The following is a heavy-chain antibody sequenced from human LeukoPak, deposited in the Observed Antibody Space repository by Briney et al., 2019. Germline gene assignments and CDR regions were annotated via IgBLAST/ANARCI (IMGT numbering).Heavy chain of an antibody. CDR2: IYYSGNT. V-gene: IGHV4-59*08. J-gene: IGHJ4*02. Sequence: KPSETLSLTCTVSGGSISNYYWSWIRQPPGKGLEWIGSIYYSGNTNYNPSLKSRVTISVDTSKNQFSLKLRSVTAADTAVYFCARGQFGHDSTGYYYWGQGTLVTVSS. D-gene: IGHD3-22*01. CDR3: ARGQFGHDSTGYYY. CDR1: GGSISNYY.